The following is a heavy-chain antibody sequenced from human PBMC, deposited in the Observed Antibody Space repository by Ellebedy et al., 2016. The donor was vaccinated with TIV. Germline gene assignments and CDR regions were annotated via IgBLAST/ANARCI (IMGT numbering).Heavy chain of an antibody. CDR3: VTFTTMTAIDSFDV. D-gene: IGHD3-22*01. V-gene: IGHV4-39*01. CDR1: GASMSSHRYY. J-gene: IGHJ3*01. Sequence: SETLSLXXTVSGASMSSHRYYWGWIRQPPGKGLEWIGSIFYSGSTYYNPSLKSRVTISVDTSKNQFPLRLSSLTAADTAIYFCVTFTTMTAIDSFDVWGQGTMVTVSS. CDR2: IFYSGST.